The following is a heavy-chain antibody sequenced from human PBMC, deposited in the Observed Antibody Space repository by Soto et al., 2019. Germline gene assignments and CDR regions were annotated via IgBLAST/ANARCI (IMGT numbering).Heavy chain of an antibody. V-gene: IGHV5-51*01. CDR1: GYSFTSYW. Sequence: PGESLKISCKGSGYSFTSYWIGWVRQMPGKGLEWMGIIYPGDSDTRYSPSFQGQVTISADKSISTAYLQWSSLKASDTAMYYCATHIAAAGPYYYGMDVWGQGTTVTVYS. CDR3: ATHIAAAGPYYYGMDV. CDR2: IYPGDSDT. J-gene: IGHJ6*02. D-gene: IGHD6-13*01.